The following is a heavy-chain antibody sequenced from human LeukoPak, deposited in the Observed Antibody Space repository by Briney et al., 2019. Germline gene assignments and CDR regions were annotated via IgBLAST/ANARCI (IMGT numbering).Heavy chain of an antibody. D-gene: IGHD3-22*01. J-gene: IGHJ4*02. CDR3: ARGPLGYDSSGYHQTRSYFDY. CDR2: IIPIFGTA. Sequence: ASVKVSCKASGGTFSSYAISWVRQAPGQGLEWMGGIIPIFGTANYAQKFQGRVTITADESTSTAYMELSSLRSEDTAVYYCARGPLGYDSSGYHQTRSYFDYWGQGTLVTVSS. CDR1: GGTFSSYA. V-gene: IGHV1-69*13.